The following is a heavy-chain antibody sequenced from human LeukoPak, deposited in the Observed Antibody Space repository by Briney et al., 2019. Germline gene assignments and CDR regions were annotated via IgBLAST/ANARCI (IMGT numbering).Heavy chain of an antibody. CDR3: AREYGDYVIN. J-gene: IGHJ4*02. CDR1: GFTVSSNY. CDR2: IYSGGST. Sequence: GGSLRLSCAASGFTVSSNYMSWVRQAPGKGLEWVSVIYSGGSTYYADSVKGRLTISRDNSKNTLYLQMNGLRAEDTAVYYCAREYGDYVINWGQGTLVTVSS. D-gene: IGHD4-17*01. V-gene: IGHV3-53*01.